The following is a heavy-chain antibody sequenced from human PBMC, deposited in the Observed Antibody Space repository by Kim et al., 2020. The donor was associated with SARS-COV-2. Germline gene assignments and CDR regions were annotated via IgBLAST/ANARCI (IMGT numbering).Heavy chain of an antibody. V-gene: IGHV4-59*01. J-gene: IGHJ4*02. CDR1: GGSISSYY. CDR2: IYYSGST. CDR3: AEGGYSYGYNY. D-gene: IGHD5-18*01. Sequence: SETLSLTCTVSGGSISSYYWSWIRQPPGKGLEWIGYIYYSGSTKYNPSLKSRVTISVDTSKNQFSLKLSSVTAADTAVYYCAEGGYSYGYNYWGQGTLVTVSS.